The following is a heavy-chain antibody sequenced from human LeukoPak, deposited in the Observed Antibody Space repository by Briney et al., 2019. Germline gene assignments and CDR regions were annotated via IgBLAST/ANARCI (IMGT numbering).Heavy chain of an antibody. Sequence: PSDTLSLTCAVYGESLNYYYWSWIRQSPGKGLEWIGDIFDGKTINYNPSLKSRVTISAATSSQQFSLNLKSVTAADTAVYFCASGAWAARLNSWAPGALVIVSS. D-gene: IGHD4-23*01. V-gene: IGHV4-34*12. J-gene: IGHJ4*02. CDR3: ASGAWAARLNS. CDR1: GESLNYYY. CDR2: IFDGKTI.